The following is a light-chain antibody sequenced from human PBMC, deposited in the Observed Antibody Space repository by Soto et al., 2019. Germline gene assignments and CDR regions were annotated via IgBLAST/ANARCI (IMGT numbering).Light chain of an antibody. CDR2: AAS. V-gene: IGKV1-39*01. CDR1: QSVSKY. CDR3: QQSHSKPIT. Sequence: IQMNQSPFSLSAYVGDRVTITCRASQSVSKYLNWYQQKPGKAPKLLIYAASSLQSGVPSRFSGGGSGTEFTLTITNLQPEDFATYFCQQSHSKPITFGQGTRLEI. J-gene: IGKJ5*01.